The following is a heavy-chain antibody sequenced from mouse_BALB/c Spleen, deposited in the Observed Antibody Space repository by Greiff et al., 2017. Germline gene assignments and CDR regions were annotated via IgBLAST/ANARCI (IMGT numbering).Heavy chain of an antibody. V-gene: IGHV3-6*02. J-gene: IGHJ2*01. Sequence: EVQLQQSGPGLVKPSQSLSLTCSVTGYSITRGYYWNCIRQFTGNKLEWMGYISYDGSDNYNPSLKNRISITRDTYKDQFILKLNSVTTEDTNTYCDATSGYGINYPDCWGQGTTLTVSA. CDR1: GYSITRGYY. CDR3: ATSGYGINYPDC. D-gene: IGHD1-1*01. CDR2: ISYDGSD.